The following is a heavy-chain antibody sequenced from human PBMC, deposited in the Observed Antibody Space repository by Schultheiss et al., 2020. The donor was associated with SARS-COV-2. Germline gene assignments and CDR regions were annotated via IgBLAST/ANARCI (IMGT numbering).Heavy chain of an antibody. D-gene: IGHD4-17*01. V-gene: IGHV4-31*03. CDR2: IYYSGST. CDR3: ARVGDDYGDYVPHWFDP. J-gene: IGHJ5*02. CDR1: GGSISSGGYY. Sequence: TLSLTCTVSGGSISSGGYYWSWIRQHPGKGLEWIGYIYYSGSTYYNPSLKSRVTISVDTSKNQFSLKLSSVTAADTAVYYCARVGDDYGDYVPHWFDPWGQGTLVTVSS.